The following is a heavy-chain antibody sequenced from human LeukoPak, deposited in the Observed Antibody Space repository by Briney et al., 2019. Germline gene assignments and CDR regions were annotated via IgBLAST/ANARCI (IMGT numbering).Heavy chain of an antibody. CDR3: ARAVATILSDAFDI. CDR2: IYYSGST. V-gene: IGHV4-59*08. D-gene: IGHD5-24*01. Sequence: TSETLSLTCTVSGGSINSYSWSWIRQPPGKGLEWIGYIYYSGSTNYNPSLKSRVTISVDTSKNQFSLKLSSVTAADTAVYYCARAVATILSDAFDIWGQGTMVTVSS. CDR1: GGSINSYS. J-gene: IGHJ3*02.